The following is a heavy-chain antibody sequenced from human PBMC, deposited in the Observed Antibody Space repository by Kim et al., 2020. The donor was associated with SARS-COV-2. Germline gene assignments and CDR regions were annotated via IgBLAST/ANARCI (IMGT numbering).Heavy chain of an antibody. CDR2: IDPSDSYT. CDR3: ATQASSNGYSYGIDY. V-gene: IGHV5-10-1*01. J-gene: IGHJ4*02. D-gene: IGHD5-18*01. Sequence: GESLKISCKGSGYSFTSYWISWVRQMPGKGLEWMGRIDPSDSYTNYSPSFQGHVTISADKSISTAYLQWSSLKASDTAMYYCATQASSNGYSYGIDYWGQGTLVTVSS. CDR1: GYSFTSYW.